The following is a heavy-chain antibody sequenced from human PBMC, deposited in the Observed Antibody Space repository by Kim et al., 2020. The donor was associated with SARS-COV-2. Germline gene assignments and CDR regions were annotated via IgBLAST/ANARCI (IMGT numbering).Heavy chain of an antibody. CDR3: AKDVAVAGLAEYFQH. Sequence: GGSLRLSCAASGFTFDDYAMHWVRQAPGKGLEWVSLISGDGGSTYYADSVKGRFTISRDNSKNSLYLQMNSLRTEDTALYYCAKDVAVAGLAEYFQHWGQGTLVTVSS. CDR2: ISGDGGST. CDR1: GFTFDDYA. D-gene: IGHD6-19*01. V-gene: IGHV3-43*02. J-gene: IGHJ1*01.